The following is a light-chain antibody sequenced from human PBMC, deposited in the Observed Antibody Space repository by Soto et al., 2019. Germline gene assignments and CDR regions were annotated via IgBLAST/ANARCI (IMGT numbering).Light chain of an antibody. J-gene: IGKJ2*01. V-gene: IGKV3-20*01. CDR1: PSVTSSY. CDR2: GAS. CDR3: QQYGTSPFI. Sequence: EIVLTQSPGTLSLSPGERATLACRASPSVTSSYLAWYQQRPGQAPRLLIYGASSRATAIPDRFSGSGSGADFTLTISRLEPEDSAVYYCQQYGTSPFIFGQGTKMEI.